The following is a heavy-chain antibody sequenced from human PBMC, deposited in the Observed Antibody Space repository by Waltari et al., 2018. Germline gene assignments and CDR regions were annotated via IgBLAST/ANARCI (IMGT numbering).Heavy chain of an antibody. J-gene: IGHJ4*02. D-gene: IGHD3-10*01. Sequence: QVQLVQSGAEVKKPGASVKVSCKASGYTFPSYAINWVRQVTGQGLEWMGWMNPNSGNTGYAQKFQGRVTMTRNTSISTAYMELSSLRSEDTAVYYCARGRYGSGSYNFDYWGQGTLVTVSS. V-gene: IGHV1-8*02. CDR2: MNPNSGNT. CDR1: GYTFPSYA. CDR3: ARGRYGSGSYNFDY.